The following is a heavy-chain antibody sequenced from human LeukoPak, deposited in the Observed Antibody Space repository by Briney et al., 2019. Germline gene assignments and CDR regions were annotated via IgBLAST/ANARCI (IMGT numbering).Heavy chain of an antibody. CDR2: MNPNSGNT. Sequence: ASVKVSCKASGYTFTSYDINWVRQATGQGLEWMGWMNPNSGNTGSAQRFQGRITMTRDTSISTAYMELSSLRSEGTAVYYCARGPLVRLPSTFDPWGQGTLVTVSS. D-gene: IGHD3-16*02. J-gene: IGHJ5*02. CDR3: ARGPLVRLPSTFDP. V-gene: IGHV1-8*01. CDR1: GYTFTSYD.